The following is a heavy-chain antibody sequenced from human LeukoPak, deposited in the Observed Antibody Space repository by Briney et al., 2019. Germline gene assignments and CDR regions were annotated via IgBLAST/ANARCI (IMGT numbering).Heavy chain of an antibody. J-gene: IGHJ3*02. D-gene: IGHD3-16*01. CDR3: ARGYEPEAVDAFDI. V-gene: IGHV4-59*01. CDR2: IYYSGST. CDR1: GGSLSSYY. Sequence: SETLSLTCTVSGGSLSSYYWSWIRQPPGKGLEWIGYIYYSGSTNYNPSLKRQVTISVHTSKSQYSLKLSSVNAADTAVYYSARGYEPEAVDAFDIWGQGTMVTVSS.